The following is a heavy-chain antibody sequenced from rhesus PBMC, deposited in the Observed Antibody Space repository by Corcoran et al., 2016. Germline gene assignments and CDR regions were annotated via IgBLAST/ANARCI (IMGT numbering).Heavy chain of an antibody. CDR2: NNGNSGST. CDR3: ARRTSMIAPRYYFDY. Sequence: QVQLQESGPGLVKPSETLSLTCTVSGASISSNWWSWIRQPPGKGLEGIGENNGNSGSTNYTPPLKSRVPISKEPSKNQSSLKLISVTAADTAVDYWARRTSMIAPRYYFDYWGQGVLVTVSS. J-gene: IGHJ4*01. CDR1: GASISSNW. V-gene: IGHV4-80*01. D-gene: IGHD3-28*01.